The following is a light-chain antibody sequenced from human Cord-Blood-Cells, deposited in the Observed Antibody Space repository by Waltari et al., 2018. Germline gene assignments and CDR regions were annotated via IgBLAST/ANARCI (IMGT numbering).Light chain of an antibody. CDR2: EVS. V-gene: IGLV2-8*01. CDR1: SSDVAGYNS. Sequence: QSALTQPPSASGSPGQSVTISCTATSSDVAGYNSVPWYQHHPGNAPKLMIYEVSERPSGFPDRFSGSKSGNTASLTVSGLQAEDEADYYCSSYAGSNNYVFGTGTKVTVL. J-gene: IGLJ1*01. CDR3: SSYAGSNNYV.